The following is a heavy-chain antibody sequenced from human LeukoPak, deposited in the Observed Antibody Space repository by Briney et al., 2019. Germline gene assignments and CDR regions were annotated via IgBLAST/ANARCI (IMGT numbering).Heavy chain of an antibody. V-gene: IGHV4-39*02. Sequence: SETLSLTCTVSGGSISSSSYYWGWIRQPPGKGLEWIGSIYYSGSTYYNPSLKSRVTISVDTSKSQFSLKLSSVTPEDTAVYYCARDEGGEDAFDIWGQGTMVTVSS. J-gene: IGHJ3*02. CDR1: GGSISSSSYY. CDR2: IYYSGST. D-gene: IGHD1-26*01. CDR3: ARDEGGEDAFDI.